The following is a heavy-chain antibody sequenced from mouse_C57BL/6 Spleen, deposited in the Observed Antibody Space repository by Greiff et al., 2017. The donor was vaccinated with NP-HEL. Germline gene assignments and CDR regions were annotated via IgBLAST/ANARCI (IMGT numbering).Heavy chain of an antibody. CDR1: GYSITSGYY. Sequence: ESGPGLVKPSQSLSLTCSVTGYSITSGYYWNWIRQFPGNKLEWMGYISYDGSNNYNPSLKNRISITRDTSKNQFFLKLNSVTTEDTATYYCARVDYSNYLWYFDVWGTGTTVTVSS. CDR3: ARVDYSNYLWYFDV. D-gene: IGHD2-5*01. V-gene: IGHV3-6*01. CDR2: ISYDGSN. J-gene: IGHJ1*03.